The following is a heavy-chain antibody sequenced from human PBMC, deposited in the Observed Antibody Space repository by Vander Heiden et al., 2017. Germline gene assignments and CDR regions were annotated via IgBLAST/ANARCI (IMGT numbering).Heavy chain of an antibody. Sequence: QVQLVQSGAEVKKPGASVKVSCKASGYTFTSYYMHWVRQAPGKGLEWMGIINPSGGSTSYAQKFQGRVTMTRDTSTSTVYMELSSLRSEDTAVYYCARDQGPVLGSVSLGTAFDIWGQGTMVTVSS. CDR1: GYTFTSYY. V-gene: IGHV1-46*01. D-gene: IGHD3-10*01. CDR2: INPSGGST. CDR3: ARDQGPVLGSVSLGTAFDI. J-gene: IGHJ3*02.